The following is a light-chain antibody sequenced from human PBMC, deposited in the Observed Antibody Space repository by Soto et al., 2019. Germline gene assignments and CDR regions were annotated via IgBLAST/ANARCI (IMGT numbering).Light chain of an antibody. CDR1: SSDVGGYNF. J-gene: IGLJ1*01. V-gene: IGLV2-14*01. Sequence: QSALTQPASVSGSPGQSITISCTGTSSDVGGYNFVSWYQQHPGKAPKLMIYDVRNRPSGVSNRFSGSKSVNTASLTISGLQAEDEADYYYSSYTSISTYVCGTGTKVTVL. CDR3: SSYTSISTYV. CDR2: DVR.